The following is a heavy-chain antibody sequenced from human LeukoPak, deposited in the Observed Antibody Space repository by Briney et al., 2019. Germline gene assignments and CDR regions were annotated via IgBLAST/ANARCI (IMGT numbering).Heavy chain of an antibody. V-gene: IGHV4-34*01. Sequence: SETLSLTCAVYGGSFSVYYWSGIRQPPGKGLEWIGEINHGGSTNYNPSIKSRVTISVDTSKNQFSLKLSSVTAADTAVYYCARGQAAMASYYYYMDVWGKGTTVTVSS. CDR2: INHGGST. D-gene: IGHD5-18*01. J-gene: IGHJ6*03. CDR3: ARGQAAMASYYYYMDV. CDR1: GGSFSVYY.